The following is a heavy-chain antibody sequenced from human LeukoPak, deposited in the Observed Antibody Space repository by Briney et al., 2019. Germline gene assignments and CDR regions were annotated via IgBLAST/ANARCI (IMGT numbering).Heavy chain of an antibody. CDR1: GFTFSSYA. CDR2: ISASGGGT. D-gene: IGHD4-17*01. CDR3: AKERDGDYVRYTHY. J-gene: IGHJ4*02. V-gene: IGHV3-23*01. Sequence: GGSLRLSCAASGFTFSSYAMSWVRQVPGKGLEWVSSISASGGGTYYADSVKGRFTISRDNSKDTLYLQLSSLRVDDTAVYHCAKERDGDYVRYTHYWGQGTLVTVSS.